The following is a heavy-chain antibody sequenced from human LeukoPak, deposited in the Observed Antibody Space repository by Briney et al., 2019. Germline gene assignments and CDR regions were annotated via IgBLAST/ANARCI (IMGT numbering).Heavy chain of an antibody. CDR3: ARGHYDFWSGYSYYYYYYMDV. D-gene: IGHD3-3*01. CDR2: MNPNSGNT. J-gene: IGHJ6*03. CDR1: GYTFTSYD. Sequence: ASVKVSRKASGYTFTSYDINWVRQATGQGLEWMGWMNPNSGNTGYAQKFQGRVTITRNTSISTAYMELSSLRSEDTAVYYCARGHYDFWSGYSYYYYYYMDVWGKGTTVTVSS. V-gene: IGHV1-8*03.